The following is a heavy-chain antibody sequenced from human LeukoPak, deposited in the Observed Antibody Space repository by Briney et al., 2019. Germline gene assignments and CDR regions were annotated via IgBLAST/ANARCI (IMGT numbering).Heavy chain of an antibody. CDR2: ISANNGNT. J-gene: IGHJ2*01. CDR1: GYTFTSYS. V-gene: IGHV1-18*01. D-gene: IGHD3-10*01. Sequence: ASVKVSCKASGYTFTSYSINWVRQAPGQGLEWMGWISANNGNTNYAQNFQGRVTMTTDTSTSTAYMEVRSLRSDDTAVYYCAREGDYYGSGSYSAWGRGTLVTVSS. CDR3: AREGDYYGSGSYSA.